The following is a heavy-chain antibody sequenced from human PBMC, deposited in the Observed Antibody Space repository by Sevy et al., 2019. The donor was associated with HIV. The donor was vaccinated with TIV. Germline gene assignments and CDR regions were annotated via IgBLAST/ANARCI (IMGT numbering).Heavy chain of an antibody. J-gene: IGHJ6*02. CDR3: VRGPAAWSGYYYHYYGMDV. CDR2: ISVYNGNT. CDR1: GYTFTSYG. D-gene: IGHD3-3*01. V-gene: IGHV1-18*01. Sequence: ASVKVSCKASGYTFTSYGISWVRQAPGQGLEWMGWISVYNGNTNYAQKVQGRVTLTTETSTSTVYMELRSLRSDDTAVYYGVRGPAAWSGYYYHYYGMDVWGQGTTVTVSS.